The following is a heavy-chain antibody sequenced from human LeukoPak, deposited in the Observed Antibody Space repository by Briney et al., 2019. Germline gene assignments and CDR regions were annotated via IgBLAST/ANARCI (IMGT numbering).Heavy chain of an antibody. CDR3: ARGLYASGSCNFDH. J-gene: IGHJ4*02. CDR2: IYSGGNT. CDR1: GFTVSSKY. Sequence: TGGSLRLSCAASGFTVSSKYMSWVRQGPGKGLEWVSLIYSGGNTYYADSVKGRFTISRDNSKNTLYLQMNSLRVEDTAVYYCARGLYASGSCNFDHWGQGALVTVSS. D-gene: IGHD3-10*01. V-gene: IGHV3-53*01.